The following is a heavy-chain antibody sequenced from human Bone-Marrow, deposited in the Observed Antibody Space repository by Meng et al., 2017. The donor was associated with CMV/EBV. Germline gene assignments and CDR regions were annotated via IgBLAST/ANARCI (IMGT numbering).Heavy chain of an antibody. CDR2: MNPNSGNT. D-gene: IGHD3-16*01. J-gene: IGHJ4*02. CDR1: GYTFTSYD. Sequence: ASVKVSCKASGYTFTSYDINWVRQATGQGLEWKGWMNPNSGNTGYAQKFQGRVTMTRNTSISTAYMELSSLRSEDTAVYYCARAGRHYGPFDYWGQGTLVTVSS. CDR3: ARAGRHYGPFDY. V-gene: IGHV1-8*01.